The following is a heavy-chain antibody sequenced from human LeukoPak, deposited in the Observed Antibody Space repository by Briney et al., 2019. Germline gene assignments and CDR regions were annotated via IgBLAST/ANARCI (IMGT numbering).Heavy chain of an antibody. CDR2: FDPEDGET. D-gene: IGHD2-2*01. J-gene: IGHJ6*02. CDR1: GYTLTELS. CDR3: ATVGYNCSSTSCYDYYYYYGMDV. V-gene: IGHV1-24*01. Sequence: VASVKVSCKVSGYTLTELSMHWVRQAPRKGLEWMGGFDPEDGETIYAQKFQGRVTMTEDTSTDTAYMELSSLRSEDTAVYYCATVGYNCSSTSCYDYYYYYGMDVWGQGTTVTVSS.